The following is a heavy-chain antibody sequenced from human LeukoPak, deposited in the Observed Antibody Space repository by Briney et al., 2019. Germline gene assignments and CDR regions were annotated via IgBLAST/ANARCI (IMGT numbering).Heavy chain of an antibody. CDR2: ISSNGGST. CDR1: GFTFSSYG. Sequence: GGSLRLSCAASGFTFSSYGMHWVRQAPGKGLEYVSAISSNGGSTYYADSVKGRFTISRDNSKNTLYLQMSSLRPEDTAMYYCVNGDQSSWYRTLLYWGQGTLVTVSS. J-gene: IGHJ4*02. D-gene: IGHD6-13*01. CDR3: VNGDQSSWYRTLLY. V-gene: IGHV3-64D*06.